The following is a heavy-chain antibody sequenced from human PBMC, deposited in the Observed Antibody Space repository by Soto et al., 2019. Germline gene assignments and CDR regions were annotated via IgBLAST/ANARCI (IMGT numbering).Heavy chain of an antibody. Sequence: QLQLQESGSGLVKPSQTLSLTCAVSCGSISSGGYSWSWIRQPPGKGLEWIGYIYHSGSTYYNPSLKSRVTISVDRSKNQFSLKLSSVTAADTAVYYCARAGGLGAVAVDYWSQGTLVTVSS. J-gene: IGHJ4*02. CDR1: CGSISSGGYS. V-gene: IGHV4-30-2*01. D-gene: IGHD6-19*01. CDR3: ARAGGLGAVAVDY. CDR2: IYHSGST.